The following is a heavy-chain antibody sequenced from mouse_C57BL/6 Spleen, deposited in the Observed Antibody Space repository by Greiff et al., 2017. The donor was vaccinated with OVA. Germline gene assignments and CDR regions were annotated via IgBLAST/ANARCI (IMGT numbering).Heavy chain of an antibody. J-gene: IGHJ4*01. V-gene: IGHV5-17*01. D-gene: IGHD2-5*01. CDR3: ARFYYSNYVSYAMDY. CDR2: ISSGSSTI. CDR1: GFTFSDYG. Sequence: EVKLVESGGGLVKPGGSLKLSCAASGFTFSDYGMHWVRQAPEKGLEWVAYISSGSSTIYYADTVKGRFTISRDNAKNTLFLQMTSLRSEDTAMYYCARFYYSNYVSYAMDYWGQGTSVTVSS.